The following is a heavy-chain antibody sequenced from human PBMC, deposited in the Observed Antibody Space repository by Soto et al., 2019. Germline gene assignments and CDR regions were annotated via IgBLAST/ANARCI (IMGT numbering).Heavy chain of an antibody. J-gene: IGHJ3*02. CDR1: GGSISSGGYS. CDR2: IYHSGST. V-gene: IGHV4-30-2*01. D-gene: IGHD4-17*01. Sequence: SETLSLTCAVSGGSISSGGYSWNWIRQPPGKGLEWIGNIYHSGSTYYNASLKSRVTISVDRSKNQFSLKLSSVAAADTAVYYCGRGDYANAFDIWGQGTMVTVSS. CDR3: GRGDYANAFDI.